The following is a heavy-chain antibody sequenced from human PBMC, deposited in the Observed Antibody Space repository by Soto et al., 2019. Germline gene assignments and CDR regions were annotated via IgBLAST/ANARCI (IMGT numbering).Heavy chain of an antibody. Sequence: QVQLVESGGGVVQPGRSLSFSCAVSGFSLSSKTIHWVRQAPGKGPEWVAVMWYDGSREFYVESVRGRFSISVDFSKDTVYLQMNSLRGEDTAVYYCARDTWGKDYKTLDYWGQGTRVTVSS. V-gene: IGHV3-33*01. CDR3: ARDTWGKDYKTLDY. J-gene: IGHJ4*02. CDR1: GFSLSSKT. D-gene: IGHD4-4*01. CDR2: MWYDGSRE.